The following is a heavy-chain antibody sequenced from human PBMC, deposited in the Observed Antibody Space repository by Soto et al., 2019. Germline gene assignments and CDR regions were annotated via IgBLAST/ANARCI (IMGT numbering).Heavy chain of an antibody. CDR3: AREGAYYYYGMDV. V-gene: IGHV3-48*01. CDR2: ISSSSSTI. J-gene: IGHJ6*02. CDR1: GFTFSSYS. Sequence: EVQLVESGGGLVQPGGSLRLSCAASGFTFSSYSMNWVRQAPGKGLEWVSYISSSSSTIYYADSVKGRFTISRDNAKNLLYLQMNSLRAEDTAVYYCAREGAYYYYGMDVWGQGTTVTVSS.